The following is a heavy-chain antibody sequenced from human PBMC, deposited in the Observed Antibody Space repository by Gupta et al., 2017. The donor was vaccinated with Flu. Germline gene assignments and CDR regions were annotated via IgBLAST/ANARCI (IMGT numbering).Heavy chain of an antibody. V-gene: IGHV1-2*02. CDR3: ARDPRSVMDV. J-gene: IGHJ6*02. Sequence: QAHLVQPGAELKKPGTSVRVSCKASGYIFDGFYIHWVRQAPGQGLEWLGWVNPNSGDTNYAQKFQGRVTMTRDRTITTAYLDLSGLTPDDSAVYFCARDPRSVMDVWGQGTTVTVSS. CDR2: VNPNSGDT. D-gene: IGHD4-17*01. CDR1: GYIFDGFY.